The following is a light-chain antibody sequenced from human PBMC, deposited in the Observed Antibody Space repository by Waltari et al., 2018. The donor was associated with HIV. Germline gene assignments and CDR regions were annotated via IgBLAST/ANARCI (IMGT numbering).Light chain of an antibody. CDR1: KSVSSN. Sequence: EIVMTQSPATLSVSPGERATLSCRASKSVSSNLAWYQQKPGQAPRLLIYGASTRATGSPARFSGSGSGTEFTLTISSLQSEDFAVYYCQQYNNWPPDTFGQGTKLEIK. CDR3: QQYNNWPPDT. CDR2: GAS. V-gene: IGKV3-15*01. J-gene: IGKJ2*01.